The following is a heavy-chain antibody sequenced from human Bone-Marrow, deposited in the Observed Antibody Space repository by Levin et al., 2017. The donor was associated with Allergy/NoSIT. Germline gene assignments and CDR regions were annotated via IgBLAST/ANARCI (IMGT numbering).Heavy chain of an antibody. CDR3: GKGSATVRREFEY. V-gene: IGHV3-23*01. CDR2: ISGTGGGT. Sequence: GGSLRLSCAASGFTFSSHAMHWVRQAPGKGLEWVAAISGTGGGTYSADSVKGRFTISRDNSNNTLYLQMKSLRPEDTALYFCGKGSATVRREFEYWGQGTLVTVSS. CDR1: GFTFSSHA. J-gene: IGHJ4*02. D-gene: IGHD1-26*01.